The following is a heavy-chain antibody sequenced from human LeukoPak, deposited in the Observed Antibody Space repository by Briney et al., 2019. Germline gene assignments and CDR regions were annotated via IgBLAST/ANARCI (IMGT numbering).Heavy chain of an antibody. CDR1: GGSISSSSYY. V-gene: IGHV4-39*01. CDR2: IYYSGSI. Sequence: PSETLSLTYTVSGGSISSSSYYWGWIRQPPGKGLEWIGSIYYSGSIYYNPSLKSRVTISVDTSKNQFSLKLSSVTAADTAVYYCARPGIAAAGTRWYFDLWGRGTLVTVSS. CDR3: ARPGIAAAGTRWYFDL. D-gene: IGHD6-13*01. J-gene: IGHJ2*01.